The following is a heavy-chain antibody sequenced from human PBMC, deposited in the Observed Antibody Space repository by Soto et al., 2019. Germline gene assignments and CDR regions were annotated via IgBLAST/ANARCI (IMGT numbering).Heavy chain of an antibody. J-gene: IGHJ3*02. CDR1: GGPFSTYY. Sequence: SETLSLTCAVYGGPFSTYYWSWIRQPPGKGLEWIGEINQSGSTKYNPSLKSRVTISIDTSKNQFSLKLNSVTAADTAVYYCARDSYGGNSCFDIWGQGTMVTVSS. D-gene: IGHD2-21*02. CDR2: INQSGST. V-gene: IGHV4-34*01. CDR3: ARDSYGGNSCFDI.